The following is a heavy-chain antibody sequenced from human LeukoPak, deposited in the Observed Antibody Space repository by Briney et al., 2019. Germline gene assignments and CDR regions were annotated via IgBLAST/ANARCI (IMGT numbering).Heavy chain of an antibody. CDR1: GFTFSSYA. CDR3: ARDLLSLAVAGNLDY. V-gene: IGHV3-30*04. Sequence: GGSLRLSCAASGFTFSSYAMHWVRQAPGKGLEWVAVISYDGSNKYYADSVKGRFTISRDNSKNTLYLQMNSLRAEDTAVYYCARDLLSLAVAGNLDYWGQGTLVTVSS. CDR2: ISYDGSNK. D-gene: IGHD6-19*01. J-gene: IGHJ4*02.